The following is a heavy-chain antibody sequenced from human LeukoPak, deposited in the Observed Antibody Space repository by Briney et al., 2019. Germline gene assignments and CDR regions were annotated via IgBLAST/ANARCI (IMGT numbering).Heavy chain of an antibody. D-gene: IGHD3-10*01. CDR2: ISPSGGST. CDR3: ARGEFGSRSYYTVVGDWFDP. Sequence: ASVKVSCKAFGYTSTSNYMHWVRQAPGQGPEWMGVISPSGGSTTYAQNFQGRVTIIADKSTSTAYMELSSLRSEDTAVYYCARGEFGSRSYYTVVGDWFDPWGQGTLVTVSS. V-gene: IGHV1-46*01. CDR1: GYTSTSNY. J-gene: IGHJ5*02.